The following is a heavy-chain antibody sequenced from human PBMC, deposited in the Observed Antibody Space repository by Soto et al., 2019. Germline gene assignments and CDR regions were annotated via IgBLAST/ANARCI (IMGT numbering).Heavy chain of an antibody. CDR1: GGSISSSSYY. CDR3: ARRQGGYYDSSGQSPPWYYYYGMDV. V-gene: IGHV4-39*01. D-gene: IGHD3-22*01. Sequence: QLQLQESGPGLVKPSETLSLTCTVSGGSISSSSYYWGWIRQPPGKGLEWIGSIYYSGSTYYNPSLKSRVTISVDTSKNQFSLKLSSVTAADTAVYYCARRQGGYYDSSGQSPPWYYYYGMDVWGQGTTVTVSS. J-gene: IGHJ6*02. CDR2: IYYSGST.